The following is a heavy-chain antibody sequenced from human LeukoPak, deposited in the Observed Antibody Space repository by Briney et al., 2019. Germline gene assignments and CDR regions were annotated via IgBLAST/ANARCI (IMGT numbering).Heavy chain of an antibody. D-gene: IGHD2-21*02. Sequence: GGSLRLSCAASGFTFNSHGMYWVRQAPGKGREWVAFIRHDGSRETYAASVNGRFTISRDKSKNTVDLQMSSLRLEDTAVYYCAKDKDTAQEGLLDHWGQGTLVTVSS. CDR1: GFTFNSHG. V-gene: IGHV3-30*02. J-gene: IGHJ4*02. CDR3: AKDKDTAQEGLLDH. CDR2: IRHDGSRE.